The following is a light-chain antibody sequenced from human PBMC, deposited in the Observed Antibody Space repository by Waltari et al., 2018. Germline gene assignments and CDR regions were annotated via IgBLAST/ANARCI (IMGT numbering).Light chain of an antibody. Sequence: QSALTQPPSASGSLGQSVPISCTGTSSDICGYNYVSWYQQHPGKAPNLMIYEVTKRPSGVPDRFSGSKSGNTASLTLSGLQAEDEADYYCSSYAGSNGFYVFGTGTTVTVL. CDR3: SSYAGSNGFYV. CDR1: SSDICGYNY. J-gene: IGLJ1*01. CDR2: EVT. V-gene: IGLV2-8*01.